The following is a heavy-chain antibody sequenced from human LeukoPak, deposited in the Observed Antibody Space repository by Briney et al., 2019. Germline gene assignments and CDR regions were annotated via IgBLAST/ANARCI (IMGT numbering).Heavy chain of an antibody. D-gene: IGHD6-19*01. V-gene: IGHV4-61*02. J-gene: IGHJ4*02. CDR3: ARVSSGWSYYFDY. Sequence: SETLSLTCTVSGGSISSGDYYWSWIRQPAGKGLEWIGRIYSSGATNYNPSLKSRVTMSVDTSKNQFSLKLNSVTAADTAVYFCARVSSGWSYYFDYWGQGTLVTVSS. CDR1: GGSISSGDYY. CDR2: IYSSGAT.